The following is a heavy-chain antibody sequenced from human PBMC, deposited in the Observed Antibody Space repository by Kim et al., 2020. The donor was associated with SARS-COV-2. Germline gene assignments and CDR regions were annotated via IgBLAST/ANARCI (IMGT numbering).Heavy chain of an antibody. CDR2: IYYSGST. CDR3: ARDPVSYGSGSRFDY. D-gene: IGHD3-10*01. CDR1: GGSISSGGYY. J-gene: IGHJ4*02. V-gene: IGHV4-31*03. Sequence: SETLSLTCTVSGGSISSGGYYWSWIRQHPGKGLEWIGYIYYSGSTYYNPSLKSRVTISVDTSKNQFSLKLSSVTAADTAVYYCARDPVSYGSGSRFDYWGQGTLVTVSS.